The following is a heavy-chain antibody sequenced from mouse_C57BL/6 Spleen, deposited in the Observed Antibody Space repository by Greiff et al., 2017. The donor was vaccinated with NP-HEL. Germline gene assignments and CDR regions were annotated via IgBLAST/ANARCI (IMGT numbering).Heavy chain of an antibody. CDR3: TRTLHYYGSSWYYFDY. V-gene: IGHV1-15*01. D-gene: IGHD1-1*01. CDR1: GYTFTDYE. Sequence: QVQLQQSGAELVRPGASVTLSCKASGYTFTDYEMHWVKQTPVHGLEWIGAIDPETGGTAYNQKFKGKAILTADKSSSTAYMELRSLTSEDSAVYYCTRTLHYYGSSWYYFDYWGQGTTLTVSS. CDR2: IDPETGGT. J-gene: IGHJ2*01.